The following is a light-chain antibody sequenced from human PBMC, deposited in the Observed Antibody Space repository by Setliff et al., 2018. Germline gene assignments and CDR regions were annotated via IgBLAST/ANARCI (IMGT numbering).Light chain of an antibody. J-gene: IGLJ1*01. CDR2: DVT. CDR3: SSYADSNIFL. Sequence: QSALTQPPSASGSPGQSVTISCSGTSSDVGSYDLVSWYQQHPGKAPQLIIYDVTKRPSGVPDRFSGSKSGNTASLTVSGLQAEDEADYYCSSYADSNIFLFGTGTKVTVL. V-gene: IGLV2-8*01. CDR1: SSDVGSYDL.